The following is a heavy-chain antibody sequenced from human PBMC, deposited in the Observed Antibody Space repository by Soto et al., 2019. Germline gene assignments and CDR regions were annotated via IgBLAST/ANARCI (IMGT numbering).Heavy chain of an antibody. J-gene: IGHJ4*02. CDR1: GFTFSSDA. D-gene: IGHD2-2*01. CDR3: ARDSAYSTASTHFDH. Sequence: QVQLVESGGGVVQPGSSLRLSCAASGFTFSSDALHWVRQAPGKGLEWVAVVSSDGSHAYYPDYVKGRFTISRDNSQSTVYLQMNSLRPDDTATYFCARDSAYSTASTHFDHWGQGTLVTVSS. CDR2: VSSDGSHA. V-gene: IGHV3-30*04.